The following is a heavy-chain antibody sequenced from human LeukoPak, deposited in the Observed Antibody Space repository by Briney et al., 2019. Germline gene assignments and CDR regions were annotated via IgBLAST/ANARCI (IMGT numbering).Heavy chain of an antibody. CDR3: ARRGTYGDYADYYMDV. CDR1: GYSFTSYW. D-gene: IGHD4-17*01. Sequence: GASLQISCEGSGYSFTSYWIAWVRQMPGKGLECMGIIYPGASDTRYSPSFQGQVTISADKSISTAYLQWSSLKASDTAMYYCARRGTYGDYADYYMDVWGKGTTVTVSS. V-gene: IGHV5-51*01. CDR2: IYPGASDT. J-gene: IGHJ6*03.